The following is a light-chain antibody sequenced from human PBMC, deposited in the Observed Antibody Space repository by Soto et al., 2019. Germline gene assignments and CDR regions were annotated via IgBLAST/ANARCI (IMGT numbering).Light chain of an antibody. CDR2: HSN. V-gene: IGLV1-51*01. CDR3: GTWDSSLSAVV. J-gene: IGLJ2*01. Sequence: QSALTQPPSVSAAPGQKVTISCSGSSSNIGNNYVSWYQQLPGTAPKLLIYHSNKRPSGIPDRFSGSKSGTSATLGITGLQTGDEADYYCGTWDSSLSAVVFGGGTKLTVL. CDR1: SSNIGNNY.